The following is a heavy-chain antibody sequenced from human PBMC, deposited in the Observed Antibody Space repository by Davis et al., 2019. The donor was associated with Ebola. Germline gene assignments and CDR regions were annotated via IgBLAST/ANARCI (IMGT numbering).Heavy chain of an antibody. Sequence: ASVKVSCKASGYSFTDYHILWVRQAPGQGLEWMGWINPNSGGTNYAQKFRGRVTMARDTSISTDYMELTGLRSDDTAVYYCARDLEIILYGMDVWGQGTTVTVSS. CDR1: GYSFTDYH. CDR3: ARDLEIILYGMDV. D-gene: IGHD5-24*01. V-gene: IGHV1-2*02. J-gene: IGHJ6*02. CDR2: INPNSGGT.